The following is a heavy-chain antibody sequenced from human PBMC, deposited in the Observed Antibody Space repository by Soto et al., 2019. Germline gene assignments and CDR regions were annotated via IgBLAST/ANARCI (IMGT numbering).Heavy chain of an antibody. V-gene: IGHV3-73*01. Sequence: EVQRGESGGGLVEPGGSLKLSCAASGFIFSGSAVHWVPQSSGKGREWVGRFLSKAGKYATAYPASIKGRFTISRDDSENTAFLQMNSLKTEDTAVYYCIRGGSPYYYDYWGQGTLVAVSS. CDR2: FLSKAGKYAT. J-gene: IGHJ4*02. CDR3: IRGGSPYYYDY. CDR1: GFIFSGSA.